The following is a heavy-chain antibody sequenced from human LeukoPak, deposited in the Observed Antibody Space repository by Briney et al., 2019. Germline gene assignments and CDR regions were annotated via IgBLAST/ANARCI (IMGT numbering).Heavy chain of an antibody. V-gene: IGHV1-2*02. CDR2: INPNSGGT. Sequence: ASVKVSCKASGYTFTGYYMHWVRQAPGQGLEWMGWINPNSGGTNYAQKFQGRVTMTRDTSISTAYMELSRLRSDDTAVYYCARDHIVATWWPLDYWGQGTLVTVSS. CDR3: ARDHIVATWWPLDY. CDR1: GYTFTGYY. D-gene: IGHD5-12*01. J-gene: IGHJ4*02.